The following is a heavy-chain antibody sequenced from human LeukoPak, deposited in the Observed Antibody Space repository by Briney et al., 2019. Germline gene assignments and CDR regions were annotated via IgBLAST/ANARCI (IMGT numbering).Heavy chain of an antibody. V-gene: IGHV1-2*02. D-gene: IGHD3-10*01. Sequence: ASVKVSCKASGYTFTSYGISWVRQAPGQGLEWMGWINPNSGGTNYAQKFQGRVTMTRDTSISTAYMELSRLRSDDTAVYYCARLGILSGRPDYWGQGTLVTVSS. CDR1: GYTFTSYG. CDR2: INPNSGGT. J-gene: IGHJ4*02. CDR3: ARLGILSGRPDY.